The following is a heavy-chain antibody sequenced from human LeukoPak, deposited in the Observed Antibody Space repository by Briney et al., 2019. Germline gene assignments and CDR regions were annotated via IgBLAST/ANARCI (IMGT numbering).Heavy chain of an antibody. J-gene: IGHJ5*02. CDR2: ISAYNGNT. Sequence: VKVSCKASGYTFTSYGISWVRQAPGQGLEWMGWISAYNGNTNYAQKFQGRVTMTRDTSISTAYMELSRLRSDDTAVYYCARVHTMVRGVTTTNWFDPWGQGTLVTVSS. CDR3: ARVHTMVRGVTTTNWFDP. CDR1: GYTFTSYG. V-gene: IGHV1-18*01. D-gene: IGHD3-10*01.